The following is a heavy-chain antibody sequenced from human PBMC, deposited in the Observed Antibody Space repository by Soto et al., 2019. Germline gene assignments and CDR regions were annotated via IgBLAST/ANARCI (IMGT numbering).Heavy chain of an antibody. J-gene: IGHJ6*02. CDR2: IIPIPGTA. CDR3: ARSQGSSTSLEIYYSYYYGMDV. V-gene: IGHV1-69*01. CDR1: GGTFGSYA. Sequence: QVQLVQSGAEVKKPGSSVKFSCKASGGTFGSYAISWVRQAPGQGLEWMGGIIPIPGTANYAQKFQGRVTIAADESTSTAYMELSSLRSEDTAVYYFARSQGSSTSLEIYYSYYYGMDVWGQGTTVTVSS. D-gene: IGHD2-2*01.